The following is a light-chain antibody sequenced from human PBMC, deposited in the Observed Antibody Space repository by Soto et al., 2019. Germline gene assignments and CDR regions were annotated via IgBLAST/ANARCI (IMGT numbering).Light chain of an antibody. Sequence: QLVLTQSPSASASLGASVKLTCSLSSGHSSYALAWHQQQPEKGPRYLIKLNSDGSHSKGDGIPDRFSGSSSGAERYLTISSLQSQDEADYYCQTWGSGTVVSGGGPKLTVL. CDR1: SGHSSYA. V-gene: IGLV4-69*01. CDR3: QTWGSGTVV. J-gene: IGLJ2*01. CDR2: LNSDGSH.